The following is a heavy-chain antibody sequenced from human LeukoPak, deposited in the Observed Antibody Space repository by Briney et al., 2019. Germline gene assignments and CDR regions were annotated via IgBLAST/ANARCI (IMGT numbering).Heavy chain of an antibody. Sequence: GESLRLSCAASGFSFRNSWMAWVRQAPGKGLEWVALTNEDESAKYYVDSVKGRFTISRDNAKNSLFLQMNSLRDEDTAMYYCARGVNRAYDIWRHGTMVTVSS. CDR1: GFSFRNSW. J-gene: IGHJ3*02. CDR3: ARGVNRAYDI. CDR2: TNEDESAK. D-gene: IGHD2-8*01. V-gene: IGHV3-7*01.